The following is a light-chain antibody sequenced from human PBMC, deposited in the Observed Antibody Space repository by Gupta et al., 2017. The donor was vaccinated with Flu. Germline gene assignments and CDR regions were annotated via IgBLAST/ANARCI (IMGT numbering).Light chain of an antibody. CDR2: DVS. CDR3: SSYTSSSTLYVV. J-gene: IGLJ2*01. Sequence: QSALTQPASVSGSPGQSITISCPGTSSDVGGYKYVSWYQQHPGKAPKLMIYDVSNRPSGVSNRFSGSKSGNTASLTISGLQAEDEADYYCSSYTSSSTLYVVFGGGTKLTVL. V-gene: IGLV2-14*01. CDR1: SSDVGGYKY.